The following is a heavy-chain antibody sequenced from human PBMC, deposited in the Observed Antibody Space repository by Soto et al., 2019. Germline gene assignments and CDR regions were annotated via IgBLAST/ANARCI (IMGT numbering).Heavy chain of an antibody. CDR2: MNPNSGNG. CDR3: ARMATSGTLSWFDP. CDR1: GYAFSNID. Sequence: QVKLVQSGADVKKPGASVKVPCQASGYAFSNIDISWVGQGTGQGLGWMGWMNPNSGNGGYAQKFQGRVTMTRDTSTSTAYMELSSMTSDDTAIYYCARMATSGTLSWFDPWGQGTLVTVSS. D-gene: IGHD1-1*01. V-gene: IGHV1-8*01. J-gene: IGHJ5*02.